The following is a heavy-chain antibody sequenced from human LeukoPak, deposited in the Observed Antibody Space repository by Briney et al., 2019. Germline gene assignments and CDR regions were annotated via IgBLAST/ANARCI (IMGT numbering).Heavy chain of an antibody. D-gene: IGHD3-3*01. J-gene: IGHJ5*02. Sequence: ASVKVSCKASGYTFTGYYMRWVRQAPGQGLEWMGWINPNSGGTNYAQKFQGRVTMTRDTSISTAYMELSRLRSDDTAVYYCARDRAAYYDFWSGRSNWFDPWGQGTLVTVSS. CDR1: GYTFTGYY. CDR2: INPNSGGT. V-gene: IGHV1-2*02. CDR3: ARDRAAYYDFWSGRSNWFDP.